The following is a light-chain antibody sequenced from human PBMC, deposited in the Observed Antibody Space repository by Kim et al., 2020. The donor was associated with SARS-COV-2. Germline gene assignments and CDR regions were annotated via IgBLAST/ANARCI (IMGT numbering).Light chain of an antibody. Sequence: DIVMTQSPDSLAVSLGERATINCKSSQSVLYSSNNKTYLAWYQQKPGQPPKLLIYWASTRESGVPDRFSGSGSGTDFTLTISSLQAEDVAVYYCQHYYSTPVTFGQGTRWISN. CDR2: WAS. J-gene: IGKJ1*01. V-gene: IGKV4-1*01. CDR3: QHYYSTPVT. CDR1: QSVLYSSNNKTY.